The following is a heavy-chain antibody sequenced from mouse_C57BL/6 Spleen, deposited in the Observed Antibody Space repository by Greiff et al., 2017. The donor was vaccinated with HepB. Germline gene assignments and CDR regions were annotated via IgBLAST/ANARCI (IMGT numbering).Heavy chain of an antibody. D-gene: IGHD4-1*01. V-gene: IGHV7-3*01. CDR3: ARYPGTVPYYFDY. Sequence: EVKLVESGGGLVQPGGTLSLSCAASGFTFTDYYMSWVRQPPGKALEWLGFIRHKANGYTTEYRASVKGRFTISRDNSQSILYIQMNALRAEDSATYYCARYPGTVPYYFDYWGQGTTLTVSS. CDR1: GFTFTDYY. CDR2: IRHKANGYTT. J-gene: IGHJ2*01.